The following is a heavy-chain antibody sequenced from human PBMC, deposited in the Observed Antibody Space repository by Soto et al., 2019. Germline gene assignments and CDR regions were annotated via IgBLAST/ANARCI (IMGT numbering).Heavy chain of an antibody. CDR3: ARLYYYGSGSYYRYFDC. V-gene: IGHV4-31*03. D-gene: IGHD3-10*01. Sequence: SETLSLTCTVSGGSISSGGYYWSWIRQHPGKGLEWIGYIYYSGSTYYNPSLKSRIIISEDTSKNQFSLNLSSVTAADTAVYYCARLYYYGSGSYYRYFDCWGQGTLVTVSS. CDR1: GGSISSGGYY. CDR2: IYYSGST. J-gene: IGHJ4*02.